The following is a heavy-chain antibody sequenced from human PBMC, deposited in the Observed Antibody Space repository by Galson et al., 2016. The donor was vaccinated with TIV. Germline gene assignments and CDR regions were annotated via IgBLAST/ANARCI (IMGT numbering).Heavy chain of an antibody. Sequence: SVKVSCKASGYTFTSYYMHWVRQAPGQGLEWMGIINPSGGSTSYAQKFQGRVTMTRDTSTSTVYMELSSLRSEDTAVYYCAKIGQEHDAFDIWGQGTMVTVFS. CDR3: AKIGQEHDAFDI. D-gene: IGHD1/OR15-1a*01. CDR2: INPSGGST. V-gene: IGHV1-46*01. J-gene: IGHJ3*02. CDR1: GYTFTSYY.